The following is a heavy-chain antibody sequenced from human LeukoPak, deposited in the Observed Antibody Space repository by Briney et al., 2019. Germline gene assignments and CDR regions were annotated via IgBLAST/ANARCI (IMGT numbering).Heavy chain of an antibody. D-gene: IGHD2-2*01. J-gene: IGHJ4*02. Sequence: SETLSLTCTVSGGSISSYYWSWIRQPAGKGLEWIGRIYTSGSTNYNPSLKSRVTMSVDTSKNQFSLKLRSVTAADTAVYYCARGYCSSTSCSNILFDYWGQGTLVTVSS. CDR2: IYTSGST. CDR3: ARGYCSSTSCSNILFDY. V-gene: IGHV4-4*07. CDR1: GGSISSYY.